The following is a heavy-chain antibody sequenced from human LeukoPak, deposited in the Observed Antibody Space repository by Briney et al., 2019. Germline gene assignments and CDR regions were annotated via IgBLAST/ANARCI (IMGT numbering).Heavy chain of an antibody. Sequence: KRGRSLTLSCAPSAFSFSIYSVNWARHAPGKGREWVSSISSSSSYIHYADSVKGRFTISRDNAKNSLYLQMNSLRAEDTAVYYCAREGRNYYDSSGYYPWWGQGTLVTVSS. J-gene: IGHJ4*02. D-gene: IGHD3-22*01. CDR2: ISSSSSYI. CDR3: AREGRNYYDSSGYYPW. V-gene: IGHV3-21*01. CDR1: AFSFSIYS.